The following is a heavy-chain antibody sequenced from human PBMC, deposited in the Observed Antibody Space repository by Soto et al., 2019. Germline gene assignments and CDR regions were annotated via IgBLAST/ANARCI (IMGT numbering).Heavy chain of an antibody. CDR3: VRAYDSGGPGAFDI. Sequence: VKVSFKASGGTFRSYAITWVRQAPGQGLEWMGGIVRFFGTPTYAQKFQGRVTITADEHTNTAYMELSSLRSEDTAVYYCVRAYDSGGPGAFDIWGQGTMVTVSS. V-gene: IGHV1-69*01. J-gene: IGHJ3*02. CDR1: GGTFRSYA. D-gene: IGHD3-22*01. CDR2: IVRFFGTP.